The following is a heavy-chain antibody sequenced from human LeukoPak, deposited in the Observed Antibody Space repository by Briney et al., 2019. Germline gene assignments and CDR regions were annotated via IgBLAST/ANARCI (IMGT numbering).Heavy chain of an antibody. V-gene: IGHV5-10-1*01. Sequence: GESLKISCKGPGYSFSSYWMSWVRQMPGKGLEWMGRIDPSDSNTKYSPSFQGHVTISADKSISTAYLQWSSLKASDTAMYYCARLTYCGGDCPVYWGQGTLVTVSS. CDR2: IDPSDSNT. CDR3: ARLTYCGGDCPVY. J-gene: IGHJ4*02. D-gene: IGHD2-21*02. CDR1: GYSFSSYW.